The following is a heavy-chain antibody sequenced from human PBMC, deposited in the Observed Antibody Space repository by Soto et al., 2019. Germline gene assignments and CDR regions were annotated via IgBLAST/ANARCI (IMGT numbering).Heavy chain of an antibody. Sequence: QVQLVQSGAEVKKPGSSVTVSCKASAGTFSSYTISWVRQAPGQGLEWMGGIIPIFGTANYAQKFQGRVAITADESTSTAYMELRSLRSDDTAVYYCARGNHRWLQLWYFDLWGRCTLVTVSS. D-gene: IGHD5-12*01. J-gene: IGHJ2*01. CDR3: ARGNHRWLQLWYFDL. CDR1: AGTFSSYT. V-gene: IGHV1-69*12. CDR2: IIPIFGTA.